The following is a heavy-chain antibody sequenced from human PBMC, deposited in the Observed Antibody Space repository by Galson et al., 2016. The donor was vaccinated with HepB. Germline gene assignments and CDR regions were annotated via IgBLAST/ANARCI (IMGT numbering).Heavy chain of an antibody. CDR1: GGSFSNYA. CDR2: IIPIFGTA. J-gene: IGHJ4*02. V-gene: IGHV1-69*13. CDR3: ARGLTKNILTDYYDC. Sequence: SVKVSCKAAGGSFSNYAISWVRQAPGQGLEWMGGIIPIFGTANYAQKFQGRVTITADESTSTAYMEMSSLRSEDTADYYCARGLTKNILTDYYDCWGQGTLVTVSS. D-gene: IGHD3-9*01.